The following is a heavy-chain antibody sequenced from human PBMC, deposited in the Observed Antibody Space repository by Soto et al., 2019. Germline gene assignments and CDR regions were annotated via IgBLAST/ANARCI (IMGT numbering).Heavy chain of an antibody. J-gene: IGHJ4*02. Sequence: SETLSLTCTVSGGSISSYYWSWIRQPPGKGLEWIGYIYYSGSTNYNPSLKSRVTISVDTSKNQFSLKLSSVTAAETAVYYCARGMTTVTTLDYWGQGTLVTVSS. CDR1: GGSISSYY. CDR2: IYYSGST. CDR3: ARGMTTVTTLDY. V-gene: IGHV4-59*12. D-gene: IGHD4-17*01.